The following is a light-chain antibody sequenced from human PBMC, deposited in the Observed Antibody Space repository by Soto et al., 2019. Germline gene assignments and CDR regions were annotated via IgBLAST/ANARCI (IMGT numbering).Light chain of an antibody. CDR2: STS. CDR3: LLYYGGARV. CDR1: TGAVTSGYY. V-gene: IGLV7-43*01. J-gene: IGLJ2*01. Sequence: QAVVTQEPSLTVSPGGTVTLTCASSTGAVTSGYYPSWFQQKPGQAPRVLIYSTSNKHSWTPARFSGSLLGGKAALTLSGVQPEDEAEYYCLLYYGGARVFGGGTKLTVL.